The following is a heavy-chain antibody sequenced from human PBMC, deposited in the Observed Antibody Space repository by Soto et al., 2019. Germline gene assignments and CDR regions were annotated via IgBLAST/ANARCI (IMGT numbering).Heavy chain of an antibody. CDR3: ARHLAAGDS. CDR2: VNPTGGST. CDR1: GYTFTSYY. V-gene: IGHV1-46*03. J-gene: IGHJ4*02. Sequence: QVQLVQSGAEVKKPGASVRASCKASGYTFTSYYIHWVRQAPEQGLEWMAIVNPTGGSTNYAQKFQGRVTVTFDTSTSPVFMELNSLRYEDTAVYYCARHLAAGDSWGQGTLVTVSS. D-gene: IGHD6-25*01.